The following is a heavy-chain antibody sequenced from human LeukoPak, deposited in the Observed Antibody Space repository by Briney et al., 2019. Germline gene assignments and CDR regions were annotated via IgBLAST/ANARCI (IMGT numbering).Heavy chain of an antibody. CDR1: GYTFTSYG. CDR3: ARDKDDFWSGAAVNFDY. Sequence: ASVKVSCKASGYTFTSYGISWVRQAPGQGLEWMGWISAYNGNTNYAQKLQGRVTMTTDTSTSTAYMELRSLRSDDTAVYYCARDKDDFWSGAAVNFDYWGQGTLVTVSS. J-gene: IGHJ4*02. CDR2: ISAYNGNT. D-gene: IGHD3-3*01. V-gene: IGHV1-18*01.